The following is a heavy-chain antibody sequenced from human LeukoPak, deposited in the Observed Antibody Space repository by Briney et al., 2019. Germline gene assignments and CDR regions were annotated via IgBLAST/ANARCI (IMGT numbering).Heavy chain of an antibody. Sequence: SETLSLTCTVSGGSITDYYWSWIRQPAGKGLEWIGHIYKSGSTDYNPFLKSRVTMSMDTSKSQFSLNLRSVTAADTAVYYCARDDRVSGTFLRWFDPWGQGTLVTVSS. CDR3: ARDDRVSGTFLRWFDP. CDR2: IYKSGST. D-gene: IGHD1-26*01. J-gene: IGHJ5*02. V-gene: IGHV4-4*07. CDR1: GGSITDYY.